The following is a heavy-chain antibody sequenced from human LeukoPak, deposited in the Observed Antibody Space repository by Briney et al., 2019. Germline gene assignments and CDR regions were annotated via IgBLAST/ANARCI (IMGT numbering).Heavy chain of an antibody. CDR3: ARVEGIAAPGTGGDYFDY. J-gene: IGHJ4*02. CDR1: GGSISSYY. Sequence: SETLSLTCTVSGGSISSYYWSWIRQPPGKGLEWIGYIYYSGSTNYNPSLKSRVTISVDTSKNQFSLKLSSVTAADTAVYYCARVEGIAAPGTGGDYFDYWGQGTLVTVSS. D-gene: IGHD6-13*01. CDR2: IYYSGST. V-gene: IGHV4-59*01.